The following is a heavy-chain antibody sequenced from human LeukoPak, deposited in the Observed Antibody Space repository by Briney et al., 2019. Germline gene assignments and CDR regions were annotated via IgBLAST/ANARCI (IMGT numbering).Heavy chain of an antibody. J-gene: IGHJ4*02. CDR2: ISISANST. CDR1: GFTFSSYA. CDR3: TKLKGWYGDGYFDS. Sequence: GGSLRLSCAASGFTFSSYAMSWVRQAPGKGLEWVSTISISANSTYYADSVKGRFTISRDNSKNTLFLQMNSLRPDDTAVYYCTKLKGWYGDGYFDSWGPGTLVTVSS. D-gene: IGHD6-19*01. V-gene: IGHV3-23*01.